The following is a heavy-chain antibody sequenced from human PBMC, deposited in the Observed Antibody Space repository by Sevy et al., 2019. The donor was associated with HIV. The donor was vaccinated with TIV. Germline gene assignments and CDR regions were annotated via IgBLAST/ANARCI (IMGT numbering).Heavy chain of an antibody. Sequence: GGSLRLSCAASGFTFSSYGMHWVRQAPGKGLEWVAVISYDGSNKYYADSVKDRFTISRDNSKNTLYLQMNSLRAEDTAVYYCAKDLGDGDYFDYWGQGTLVTVSS. D-gene: IGHD3-10*01. CDR3: AKDLGDGDYFDY. CDR1: GFTFSSYG. CDR2: ISYDGSNK. V-gene: IGHV3-30*18. J-gene: IGHJ4*02.